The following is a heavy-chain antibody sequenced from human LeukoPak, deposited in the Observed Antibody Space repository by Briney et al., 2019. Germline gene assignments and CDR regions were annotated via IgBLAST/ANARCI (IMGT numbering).Heavy chain of an antibody. D-gene: IGHD3-22*01. CDR1: GFTVSSNY. J-gene: IGHJ4*02. CDR3: ARDRYYDSSGYSYYFDY. V-gene: IGHV3-66*01. CDR2: IYSGGST. Sequence: GGSLRLSCAASGFTVSSNYMSWVRQAPGKGLEWVSVIYSGGSTYYADSVKGRFTISRDNSKNTLYLQMNSLRAEDTAVYYCARDRYYDSSGYSYYFDYWGQGTLVTVSS.